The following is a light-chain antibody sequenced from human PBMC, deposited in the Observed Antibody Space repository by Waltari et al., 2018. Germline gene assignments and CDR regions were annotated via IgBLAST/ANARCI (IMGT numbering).Light chain of an antibody. Sequence: QAGLTQSPSVSKDLRQTATLTCTGNNNNVGYEGATWLQQHQGHPPKLLFYRNNNRPSGISERFSASRSGSTASLTITGLQPEDEADYYCSAWDRSLSAWVFGGGTKLTVL. CDR1: NNNVGYEG. V-gene: IGLV10-54*04. CDR3: SAWDRSLSAWV. J-gene: IGLJ3*02. CDR2: RNN.